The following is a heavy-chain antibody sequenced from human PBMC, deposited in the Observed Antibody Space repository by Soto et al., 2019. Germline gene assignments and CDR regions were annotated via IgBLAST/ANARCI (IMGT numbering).Heavy chain of an antibody. Sequence: ASVKVSCKASGYTFTNYGISWVRQAPGQGLEWMGWISAYNGNTNYAQKFQGRVTMTTDTSTSTAYMELRSLRSDDTAVYYCARGGALGENHYYYGMDVWGQGTTVTVSS. D-gene: IGHD3-16*01. J-gene: IGHJ6*02. CDR3: ARGGALGENHYYYGMDV. CDR2: ISAYNGNT. V-gene: IGHV1-18*01. CDR1: GYTFTNYG.